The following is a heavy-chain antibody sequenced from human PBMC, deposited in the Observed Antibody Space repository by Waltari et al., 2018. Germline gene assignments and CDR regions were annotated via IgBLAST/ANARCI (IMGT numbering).Heavy chain of an antibody. CDR2: IDTNSGGT. D-gene: IGHD3-9*01. CDR3: AKNRYLDDNHYIDV. CDR1: GYIFTDPY. Sequence: QVQLLQSGAEVKNIGASVKVTCKTSGYIFTDPYIHWVRQAPGQGIEWMGSIDTNSGGTRFAQKFQGRVTMTRDTSITTVYMELKTLRSDDTAIYFCAKNRYLDDNHYIDVWGKGTTVTVSS. J-gene: IGHJ6*03. V-gene: IGHV1-2*02.